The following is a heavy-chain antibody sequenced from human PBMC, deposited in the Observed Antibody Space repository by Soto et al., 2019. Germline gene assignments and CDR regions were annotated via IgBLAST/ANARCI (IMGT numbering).Heavy chain of an antibody. V-gene: IGHV1-18*01. Sequence: RASVKVSCKASGYTFTSYGISWVRQAPGQGLEWMGWISAYNGNTNYAQKLQGRVTMTTDTSTSTAYMELRSLRSDDTAVYYCARDLGYCSGGSCLNWFDPWGQGTLVTVSS. CDR2: ISAYNGNT. D-gene: IGHD2-15*01. J-gene: IGHJ5*02. CDR1: GYTFTSYG. CDR3: ARDLGYCSGGSCLNWFDP.